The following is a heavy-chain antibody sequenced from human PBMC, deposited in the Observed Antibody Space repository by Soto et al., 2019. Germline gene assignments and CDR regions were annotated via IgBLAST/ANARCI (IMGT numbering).Heavy chain of an antibody. J-gene: IGHJ4*02. V-gene: IGHV3-64*01. CDR2: ISSNGGST. D-gene: IGHD2-2*01. Sequence: EVQLVESGGGLVQPGGSLRLSCAASGFTFSSYAMHWVRQAPGKGLEYVSAISSNGGSTYYANSVKGRFTISRDNSKNTLYVQMGSLRAEDMAVYYCARGDCSSTSCYAGILDEWGQGTLVTVSS. CDR1: GFTFSSYA. CDR3: ARGDCSSTSCYAGILDE.